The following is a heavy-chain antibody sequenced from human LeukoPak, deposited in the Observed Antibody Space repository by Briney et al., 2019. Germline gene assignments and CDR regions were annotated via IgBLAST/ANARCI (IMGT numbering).Heavy chain of an antibody. CDR2: ISGSGDST. Sequence: PGGSLRLSCAASGFTFSTYGMNWVRQAPGKGLEWVSAISGSGDSTFNSDSVKGRFTISRDNSKNTLYLQMNSLRAEDTALYYCATSTVAKYDYWGQGTLVAVSS. J-gene: IGHJ4*02. CDR3: ATSTVAKYDY. V-gene: IGHV3-23*01. CDR1: GFTFSTYG. D-gene: IGHD4-11*01.